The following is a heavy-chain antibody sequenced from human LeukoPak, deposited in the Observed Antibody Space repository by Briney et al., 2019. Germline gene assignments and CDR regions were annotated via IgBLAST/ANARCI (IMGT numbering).Heavy chain of an antibody. D-gene: IGHD4-17*01. J-gene: IGHJ4*02. CDR3: ACLPLTTVTTSPDY. Sequence: PSETLSLTCTVSGGSISSGDYYWSWIRQPPGKGLEWIGYIYYSGSTNYNPSLKSRVTISVDTSKNQFSLKLSSVTAADTAVYYCACLPLTTVTTSPDYWGQGTLVTVSS. CDR1: GGSISSGDYY. CDR2: IYYSGST. V-gene: IGHV4-61*08.